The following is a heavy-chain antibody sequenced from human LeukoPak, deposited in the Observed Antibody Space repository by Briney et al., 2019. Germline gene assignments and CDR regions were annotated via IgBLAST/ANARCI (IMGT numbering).Heavy chain of an antibody. CDR1: GFTFSSYA. J-gene: IGHJ4*02. V-gene: IGHV3-23*01. CDR2: ISGSGGST. CDR3: ARGIGIAAA. Sequence: SGGSLRLSCAASGFTFSSYAMSWVRQAPGKGLEWVSAISGSGGSTYYADSVKGRFTISGDNSKNTLYLQMNSLGADDTAVYYCARGIGIAAAGGQGTLVTVSS. D-gene: IGHD6-13*01.